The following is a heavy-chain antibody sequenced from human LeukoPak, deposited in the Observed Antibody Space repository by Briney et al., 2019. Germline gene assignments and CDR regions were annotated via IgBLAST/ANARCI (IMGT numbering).Heavy chain of an antibody. V-gene: IGHV1-69*13. CDR3: ARDLTLYSSSSDNRPTDDY. CDR1: GGTFSSYA. D-gene: IGHD6-6*01. CDR2: IIPIFGTA. Sequence: SVKVSCKASGGTFSSYAISWVRQAPGQGLEWMGGIIPIFGTANYAQKFQGRVTITADEPTSTAYMELSSLRSEDTAVYYCARDLTLYSSSSDNRPTDDYWGQGTLVTVSS. J-gene: IGHJ4*02.